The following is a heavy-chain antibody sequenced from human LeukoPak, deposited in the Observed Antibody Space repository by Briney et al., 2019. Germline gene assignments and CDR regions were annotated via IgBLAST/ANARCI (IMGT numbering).Heavy chain of an antibody. Sequence: SVKVSCKATGGTFTNYAVSWVRQAPGQGLEWMGRITVTLGTPNYAQKFQGRVAITADKSTSTAYMELSSLRSEDTAVYYCVTGFTTMAVDYFDYWGQGTLVTVSP. V-gene: IGHV1-69*04. CDR2: ITVTLGTP. CDR3: VTGFTTMAVDYFDY. CDR1: GGTFTNYA. D-gene: IGHD5-18*01. J-gene: IGHJ4*02.